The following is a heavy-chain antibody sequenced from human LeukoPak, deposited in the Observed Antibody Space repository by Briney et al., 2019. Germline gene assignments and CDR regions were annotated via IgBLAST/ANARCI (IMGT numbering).Heavy chain of an antibody. CDR1: GYTFIDYY. Sequence: VSVKVSCKASGYTFIDYYFNWVRQAPGQGPEWMGRINVKSGATDYAQKFQGRVTVTRDTSISTAYMELSSLRSDDTAVYYCARVGRESSTGWLDYWGQGTLVTVSS. CDR2: INVKSGAT. CDR3: ARVGRESSTGWLDY. V-gene: IGHV1-2*06. D-gene: IGHD6-19*01. J-gene: IGHJ4*02.